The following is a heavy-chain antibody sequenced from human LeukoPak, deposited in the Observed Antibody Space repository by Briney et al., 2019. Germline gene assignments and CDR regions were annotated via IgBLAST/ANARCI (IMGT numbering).Heavy chain of an antibody. Sequence: SETLSLTCAVYGGSFSGYYWSWIRQPPGKGLEWIGSIYYSGSTYYNPSLKSRVTISVDTSKNQFSLMLNSVTAADTAVYYCARESRRIAAAGPSYYMDVWGRGTTVTVSS. CDR2: IYYSGST. V-gene: IGHV4-34*01. CDR3: ARESRRIAAAGPSYYMDV. CDR1: GGSFSGYY. J-gene: IGHJ6*03. D-gene: IGHD6-13*01.